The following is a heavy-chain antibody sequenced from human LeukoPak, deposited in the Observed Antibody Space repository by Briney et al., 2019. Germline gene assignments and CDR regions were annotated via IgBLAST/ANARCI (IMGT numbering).Heavy chain of an antibody. CDR3: AREYYDSNKAPAFDI. J-gene: IGHJ3*02. V-gene: IGHV4-34*01. D-gene: IGHD3-22*01. CDR2: IYYSGNT. CDR1: GGSFSGYY. Sequence: SETLSLTCAVYGGSFSGYYWGWIRQPPGKGLEWIGSIYYSGNTYYNASLKSQVSISIDTSKNQFSLKLSSVTAADTAVYYCAREYYDSNKAPAFDIWGQGTMVTVSS.